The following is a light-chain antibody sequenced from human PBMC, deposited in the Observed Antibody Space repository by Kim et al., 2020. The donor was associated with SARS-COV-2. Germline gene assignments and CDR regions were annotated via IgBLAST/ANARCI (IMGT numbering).Light chain of an antibody. CDR2: GAS. CDR1: QSVSSN. Sequence: EIVMTQSPATLSVSPGERATLSCWASQSVSSNLAWYQQKAGQAPRLLIYGASTRATGIPARFSGSGSGTEFTLTISSLQSEDFAVYYCQQYSNWPLWTFGQGTKVDIK. CDR3: QQYSNWPLWT. J-gene: IGKJ1*01. V-gene: IGKV3-15*01.